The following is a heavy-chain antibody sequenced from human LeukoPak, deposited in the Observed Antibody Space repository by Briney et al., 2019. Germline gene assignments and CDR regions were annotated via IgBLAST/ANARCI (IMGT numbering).Heavy chain of an antibody. CDR3: ARDPSNSSGRRPYFDY. D-gene: IGHD6-19*01. CDR1: GYIFPRYA. J-gene: IGHJ4*02. Sequence: GASVKVSCKASGYIFPRYAISWVRQAPGQGLEWLGWISTYNGDTNYAQKFQGRVTLTTDTSSTTAYMELRSLGSDDTAVYYCARDPSNSSGRRPYFDYWGQGTLVTVSS. V-gene: IGHV1-18*04. CDR2: ISTYNGDT.